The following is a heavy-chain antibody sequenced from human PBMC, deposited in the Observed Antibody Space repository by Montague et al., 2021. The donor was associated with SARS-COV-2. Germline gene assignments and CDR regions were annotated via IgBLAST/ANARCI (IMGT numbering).Heavy chain of an antibody. D-gene: IGHD6-13*01. Sequence: PALVKPTQTLTLTCTFSGFSLSTSGMCVSWIRQPPGKALEWLALIDWDYDKYYSTSLKTRLTIFKDTSKNQVVLTMTNMDPVDTATYYCARIFDSSWPTFDYWGQGTLVTVSS. CDR3: ARIFDSSWPTFDY. CDR2: IDWDYDK. J-gene: IGHJ4*02. CDR1: GFSLSTSGMC. V-gene: IGHV2-70*01.